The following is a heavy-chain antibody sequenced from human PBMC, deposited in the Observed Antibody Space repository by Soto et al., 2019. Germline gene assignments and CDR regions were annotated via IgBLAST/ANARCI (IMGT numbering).Heavy chain of an antibody. V-gene: IGHV4-31*03. J-gene: IGHJ4*02. CDR3: ARGAVGATIYFDY. CDR2: IYYSGNT. D-gene: IGHD1-26*01. Sequence: QVQLQESGPGLVKPSQTLSLTCTVSGGSISSGGYFWSWIRQHPGKGLEWIGYIYYSGNTFYNPSIKTRVSISVDTSKNQFSLKLSSVTAADTAVYYCARGAVGATIYFDYWGQGTLVTVSS. CDR1: GGSISSGGYF.